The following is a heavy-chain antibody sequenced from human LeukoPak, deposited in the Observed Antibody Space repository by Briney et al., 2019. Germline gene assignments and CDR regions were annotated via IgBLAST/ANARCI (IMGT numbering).Heavy chain of an antibody. V-gene: IGHV1-69*05. D-gene: IGHD3-9*01. Sequence: ASVKVSCKASGGTFSSYAISWVRQAPGQGLKWMGGIIPIFGTANYAQKFQGRVTITTDESTSTAYMELSSLRSEDTAVYYCARGPRGDYDILTGYPKYYYYMDVWGKGTTVTVSS. CDR1: GGTFSSYA. CDR3: ARGPRGDYDILTGYPKYYYYMDV. J-gene: IGHJ6*03. CDR2: IIPIFGTA.